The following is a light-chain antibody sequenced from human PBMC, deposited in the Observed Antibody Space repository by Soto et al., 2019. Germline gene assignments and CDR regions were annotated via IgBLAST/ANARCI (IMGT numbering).Light chain of an antibody. V-gene: IGLV2-11*01. J-gene: IGLJ2*01. Sequence: QSALTQPRSVSGSTGQAVTISCTGTNIGAYNYVSWYQQYPGKAPKLMIYDVTKRPSGVPDRFSGSKSGNTASLTISGLQAEDEAAYDCCSFAGLFGGGTKLTGL. CDR3: CSFAGL. CDR1: NIGAYNY. CDR2: DVT.